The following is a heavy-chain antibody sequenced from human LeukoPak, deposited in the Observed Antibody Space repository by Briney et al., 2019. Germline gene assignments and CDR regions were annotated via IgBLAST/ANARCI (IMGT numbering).Heavy chain of an antibody. CDR3: ASALVSNYGSLTD. Sequence: PGGSLRLSFAASGFTVSSNYMSWVRQAPGKGLEWVSVIYSGGSTFYADSVKGRFSVSRDNSKNTLYLQMNSLRAEDTAVYYCASALVSNYGSLTDWGQGTLVTVSS. D-gene: IGHD3-10*01. CDR2: IYSGGST. J-gene: IGHJ4*02. V-gene: IGHV3-53*01. CDR1: GFTVSSNY.